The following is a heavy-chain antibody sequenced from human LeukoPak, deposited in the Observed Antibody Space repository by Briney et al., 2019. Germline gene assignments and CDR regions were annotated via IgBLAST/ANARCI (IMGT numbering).Heavy chain of an antibody. CDR3: ARLVSYHDF. J-gene: IGHJ4*02. Sequence: SETLSLTCTVSGASNSNYYWSWIRQTPEKGLEWMGHIHSSGGSSYYPSLKSRLTLSIDTSRNQLSLKLPSVTAADTAVYFCARLVSYHDFWGQGALVTVSS. CDR1: GASNSNYY. CDR2: IHSSGGS. D-gene: IGHD1-26*01. V-gene: IGHV4-4*09.